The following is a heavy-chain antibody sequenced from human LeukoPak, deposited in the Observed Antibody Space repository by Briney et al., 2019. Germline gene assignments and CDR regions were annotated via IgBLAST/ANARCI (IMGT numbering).Heavy chain of an antibody. CDR3: AKWGDYDILTGYYDSDY. CDR1: GFTFSSYG. CDR2: ITGSGGTT. V-gene: IGHV3-23*01. Sequence: PGGSLRLSCAASGFTFSSYGMHWVRQSPGKGLEWVSAITGSGGTTFYADSVKGRFTISRENSKNTLYLQMNSLRAEDTAVYYCAKWGDYDILTGYYDSDYWGQGTPVTVSS. D-gene: IGHD3-9*01. J-gene: IGHJ4*02.